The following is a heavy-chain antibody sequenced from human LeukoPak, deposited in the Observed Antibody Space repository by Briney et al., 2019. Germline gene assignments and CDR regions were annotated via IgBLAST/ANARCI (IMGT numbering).Heavy chain of an antibody. CDR2: ISSSGDTM. J-gene: IGHJ5*02. Sequence: GGSLRLSCAASGFSFSDYYMTWIRQAPGKGLEWLSYISSSGDTMYYADSVKGRFTISRDNAKRSLYLQMNSLRAEDTALYYCARDVCSGGTCYPDPWGQGTLVIVSS. CDR3: ARDVCSGGTCYPDP. D-gene: IGHD2-15*01. V-gene: IGHV3-11*01. CDR1: GFSFSDYY.